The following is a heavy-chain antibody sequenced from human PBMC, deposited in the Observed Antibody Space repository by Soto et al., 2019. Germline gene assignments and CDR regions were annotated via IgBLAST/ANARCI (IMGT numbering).Heavy chain of an antibody. V-gene: IGHV4-30-4*01. CDR3: GRRPRFGSSSSNGDY. J-gene: IGHJ4*02. Sequence: PAETLSLTFTGSGDSISSGDYSWSWIRQPPGKGREWIGDIHYSGTTHYNPSRKSRATISVDTSSDQFSLKLRSGTAADEAVYYYGRRPRFGSSSSNGDYWGQGTLVTVSS. CDR2: IHYSGTT. D-gene: IGHD6-6*01. CDR1: GDSISSGDYS.